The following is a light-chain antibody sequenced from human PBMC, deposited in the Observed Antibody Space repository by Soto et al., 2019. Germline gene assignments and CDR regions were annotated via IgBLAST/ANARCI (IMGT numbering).Light chain of an antibody. CDR3: QESYGTHWT. CDR1: QSIGTS. V-gene: IGKV1-39*01. J-gene: IGKJ1*01. CDR2: AAS. Sequence: DIQLTQSPSSLSASVGDRVTISCRASQSIGTSLNWYQRKPGKAPNLLIFAASSLQSGVPSRFSGSGSATEFTLTISSLQPEDFATYYCQESYGTHWTFGQGTKVDIK.